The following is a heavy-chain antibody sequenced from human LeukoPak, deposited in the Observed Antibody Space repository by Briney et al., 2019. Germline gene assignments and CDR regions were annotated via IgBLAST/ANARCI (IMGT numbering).Heavy chain of an antibody. CDR1: GFTFSSYS. Sequence: GGSLRLSCAASGFTFSSYSMNWVRQAPGKGLEWVSSISSSSSYIYYADSVKGRFTISRDNAKNTLYPQMNSLRAEDTAVYYCARGPRYSSGWYFDYWGQGTLVTVSS. D-gene: IGHD6-19*01. J-gene: IGHJ4*02. V-gene: IGHV3-21*01. CDR2: ISSSSSYI. CDR3: ARGPRYSSGWYFDY.